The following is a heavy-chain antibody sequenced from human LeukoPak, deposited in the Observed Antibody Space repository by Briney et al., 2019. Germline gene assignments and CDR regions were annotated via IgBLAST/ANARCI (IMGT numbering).Heavy chain of an antibody. D-gene: IGHD1-26*01. V-gene: IGHV3-30*04. Sequence: GRSLRLSCAASGFTFSSYWVRQAPGKGLEWVAVISYDGSNKYYADSVKGRFTISRDNSKNTLYLQMNSLRAEDTAVYYCARSGGSYYEYYFDYWGQGTLVTVSS. CDR2: ISYDGSNK. J-gene: IGHJ4*02. CDR3: ARSGGSYYEYYFDY. CDR1: GFTFSSY.